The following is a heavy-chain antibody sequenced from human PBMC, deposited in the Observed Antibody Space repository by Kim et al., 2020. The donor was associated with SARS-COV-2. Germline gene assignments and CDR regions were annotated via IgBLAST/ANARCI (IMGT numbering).Heavy chain of an antibody. D-gene: IGHD1-26*01. V-gene: IGHV3-48*01. CDR3: AGRLDD. Sequence: SSSSDVYNAESVKGRFTISRDNAKKSLERQMNSLGAEDTAVYYCAGRLDDWGQGALVTVSS. J-gene: IGHJ4*02. CDR2: SSSSDV.